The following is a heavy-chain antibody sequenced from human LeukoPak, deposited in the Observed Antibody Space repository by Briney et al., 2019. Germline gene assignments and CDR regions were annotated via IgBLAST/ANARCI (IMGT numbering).Heavy chain of an antibody. D-gene: IGHD6-19*01. CDR3: LSPGVAVTGTEY. J-gene: IGHJ4*02. V-gene: IGHV3-11*06. CDR1: GFTFSDHS. Sequence: PGGSLRLSCAASGFTFSDHSMSWIRQAPGKGLTWVSYISSSSTYTKYADSVKGRFTISRDNAKNSLYLQMNSLTAEDTAVYYCLSPGVAVTGTEYWGQGTRVTVSS. CDR2: ISSSSTYT.